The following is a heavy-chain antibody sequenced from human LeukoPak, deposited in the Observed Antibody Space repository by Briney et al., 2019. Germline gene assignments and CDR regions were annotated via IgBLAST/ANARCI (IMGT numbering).Heavy chain of an antibody. CDR1: GYTSSRPD. V-gene: IGHV1-8*02. D-gene: IGHD2-21*01. Sequence: PRASVKVSCKASGYTSSRPDINWVRQAPGKGLEWLGYMSYIDNIGYAQKFQGRLTFSRDTSITTAYMELSSLRSEDTAVNYCARYTIAHGFDMWGQGTMVTVST. CDR2: MSYIDNI. J-gene: IGHJ3*02. CDR3: ARYTIAHGFDM.